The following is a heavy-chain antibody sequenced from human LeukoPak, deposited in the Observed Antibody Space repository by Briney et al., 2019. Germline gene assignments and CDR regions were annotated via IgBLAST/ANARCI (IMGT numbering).Heavy chain of an antibody. D-gene: IGHD1-1*01. CDR3: ARRVQLERRYRWEFGY. CDR2: INPKSGNT. V-gene: IGHV1-8*03. Sequence: ASVKISCKASGYTLTSYDINWLRQATGQGLESRGWINPKSGNTAYAQKFQGRVTITRNTSISTAYMELSSLRSEDTAVYYCARRVQLERRYRWEFGYWRQGTLVT. CDR1: GYTLTSYD. J-gene: IGHJ4*02.